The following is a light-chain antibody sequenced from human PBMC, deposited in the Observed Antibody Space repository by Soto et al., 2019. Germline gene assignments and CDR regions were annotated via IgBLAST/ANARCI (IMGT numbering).Light chain of an antibody. J-gene: IGKJ1*01. V-gene: IGKV3-20*01. CDR2: GAS. Sequence: EIVLTQSPGTLSLSPGEGATLSCRASQSLTSSYLAWYQRNPGQAPRLLIYGASSRATGIQDRFSASGSGTDFTLTISRLEPEEFAVYDCQQYSSSPLTVGQLTKVEIK. CDR3: QQYSSSPLT. CDR1: QSLTSSY.